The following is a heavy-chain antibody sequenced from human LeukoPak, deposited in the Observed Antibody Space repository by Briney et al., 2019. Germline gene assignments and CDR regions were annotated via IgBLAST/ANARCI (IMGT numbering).Heavy chain of an antibody. CDR2: IYYSGST. D-gene: IGHD3-22*01. J-gene: IGHJ3*02. V-gene: IGHV4-59*01. CDR3: AGSSGYYIDAFDI. CDR1: GDSISSYY. Sequence: SETLSLTCSVSGDSISSYYWSWIRQPPGKGLEWIGYIYYSGSTNYNPSLKSRVTISVDTSKNQFSLKLSSVTAADTAVYYCAGSSGYYIDAFDIWGQGTMVTVSS.